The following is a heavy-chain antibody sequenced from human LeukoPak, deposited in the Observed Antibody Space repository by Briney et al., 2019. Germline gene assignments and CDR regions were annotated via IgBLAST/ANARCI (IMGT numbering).Heavy chain of an antibody. J-gene: IGHJ4*02. D-gene: IGHD5-18*01. Sequence: GRSLRLSCAASGLTFNNYAMYWVRQAPGKGLEGVAGISYDGGNKHYADSVRGRFTISRDNSKNTLYLQMNSLRGEDTAVYYCASSQKDTAMVGDYWGQGTLVTVSS. V-gene: IGHV3-30-3*01. CDR3: ASSQKDTAMVGDY. CDR2: ISYDGGNK. CDR1: GLTFNNYA.